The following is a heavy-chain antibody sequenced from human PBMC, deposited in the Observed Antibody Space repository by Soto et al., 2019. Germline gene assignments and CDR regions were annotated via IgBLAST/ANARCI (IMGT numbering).Heavy chain of an antibody. D-gene: IGHD6-6*01. CDR2: INPNSGGT. CDR3: ARGGSSSLDY. CDR1: GYTFTGYY. Sequence: QVQLVQSGAEVKKPGASVKVSCKAPGYTFTGYYMHWVRQAPGQGPEWMGWINPNSGGTTYAQKFQGRVTVTRDTSSSAAYMELSSLRSDDTAVYYCARGGSSSLDYWGQGTLVTVSS. V-gene: IGHV1-2*02. J-gene: IGHJ4*02.